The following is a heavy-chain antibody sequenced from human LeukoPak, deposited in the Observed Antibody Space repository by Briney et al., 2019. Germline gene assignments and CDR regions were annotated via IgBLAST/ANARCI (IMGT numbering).Heavy chain of an antibody. Sequence: SQTLSLTCTVSGGSISSGSYYWSWIRQPAGKGLEWIGRIYTSGSTNYNPSLKSRVTISVDTSKNQFSLKLSSVTAADTAVYYCARRGYDSSGCHDYWGQGTLVTVSS. V-gene: IGHV4-61*02. CDR1: GGSISSGSYY. CDR2: IYTSGST. CDR3: ARRGYDSSGCHDY. D-gene: IGHD3-22*01. J-gene: IGHJ4*02.